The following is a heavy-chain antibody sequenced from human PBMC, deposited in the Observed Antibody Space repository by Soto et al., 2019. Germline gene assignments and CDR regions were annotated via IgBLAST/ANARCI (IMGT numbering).Heavy chain of an antibody. J-gene: IGHJ4*02. V-gene: IGHV3-53*01. Sequence: LRLSCAASGFTVSSNYMIWVRRAPGKGLEWVSVIYSGGSTYYADSVKGRFTISRDNSKNTLYLQMNSLRAEDTAVYYCASTVYYYDSSGYTASDYWGQGTLVTVSS. D-gene: IGHD3-22*01. CDR1: GFTVSSNY. CDR2: IYSGGST. CDR3: ASTVYYYDSSGYTASDY.